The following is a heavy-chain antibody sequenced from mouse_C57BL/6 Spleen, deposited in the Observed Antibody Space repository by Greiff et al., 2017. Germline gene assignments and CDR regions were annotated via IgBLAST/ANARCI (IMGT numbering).Heavy chain of an antibody. D-gene: IGHD1-1*01. J-gene: IGHJ1*03. CDR3: ARHNYSGGSYWYFDV. Sequence: EVKLVESGGGLVKPGGSLKLSCAASGFTFSDYGMHWVRQAPEKGLEWVAYISSGSSTIYYADTVKGRFTISRDNAENTLFLQMTSLRSEDTAMYYCARHNYSGGSYWYFDVWGTGTTVTVSS. CDR2: ISSGSSTI. V-gene: IGHV5-17*01. CDR1: GFTFSDYG.